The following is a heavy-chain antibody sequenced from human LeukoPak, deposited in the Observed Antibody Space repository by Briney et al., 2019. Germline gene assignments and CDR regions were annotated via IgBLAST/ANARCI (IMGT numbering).Heavy chain of an antibody. J-gene: IGHJ4*02. Sequence: PGGSLRLSCVASGLTFSGQWMNWVRQAPGQGLEWVANIKHDGSEKYYVDSVQGRFTISREDGKNSLSLQMNSVRAEDTAVYYCARDQDSSSWYWDYWGQGTLVTVSS. CDR1: GLTFSGQW. CDR2: IKHDGSEK. V-gene: IGHV3-7*01. D-gene: IGHD6-13*01. CDR3: ARDQDSSSWYWDY.